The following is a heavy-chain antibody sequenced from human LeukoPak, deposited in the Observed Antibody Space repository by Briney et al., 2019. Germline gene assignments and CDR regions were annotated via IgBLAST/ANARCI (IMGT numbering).Heavy chain of an antibody. D-gene: IGHD3-22*01. J-gene: IGHJ4*02. CDR2: ISYDGSNK. CDR3: AKGEVGLLLDY. V-gene: IGHV3-30*18. CDR1: GFTFSSYG. Sequence: GRSLRLSCAASGFTFSSYGMHWVRQAPGKGLEWVAVISYDGSNKYYADSVKGRFTISRDNSKNTLYLQMNSLRAEDTAVYYCAKGEVGLLLDYWGQGTLVTVSS.